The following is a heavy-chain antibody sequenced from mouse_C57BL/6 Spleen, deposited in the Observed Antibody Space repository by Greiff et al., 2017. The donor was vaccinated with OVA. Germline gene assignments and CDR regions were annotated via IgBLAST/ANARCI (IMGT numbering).Heavy chain of an antibody. J-gene: IGHJ4*01. CDR3: ALERGITTVVATPYYAMDY. CDR2: IWSGGST. V-gene: IGHV2-2*01. D-gene: IGHD1-1*01. Sequence: QVQLQQSGPGLVQPSQSLSITCTVSGFSLTSYGVHWVRQSPGKGLEWLGVIWSGGSTDYNAAFISRLSISKDNSKSQVFFKMNSLQADDTAIYYCALERGITTVVATPYYAMDYWGQGTSATVSS. CDR1: GFSLTSYG.